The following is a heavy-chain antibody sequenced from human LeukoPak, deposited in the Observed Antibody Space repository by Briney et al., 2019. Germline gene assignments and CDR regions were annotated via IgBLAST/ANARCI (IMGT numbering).Heavy chain of an antibody. CDR3: AKDLLPSNIVATIPDAFDI. Sequence: GGSLRLSCVASGFTFSSYAMSWVRQAPGKGLEWVSAISGSGGSTYYADSVKGRFAISRDNSKNTLYLQMNSLRAEDTAVYYCAKDLLPSNIVATIPDAFDIWGQGTMVTVSS. J-gene: IGHJ3*02. D-gene: IGHD5-12*01. CDR1: GFTFSSYA. CDR2: ISGSGGST. V-gene: IGHV3-23*01.